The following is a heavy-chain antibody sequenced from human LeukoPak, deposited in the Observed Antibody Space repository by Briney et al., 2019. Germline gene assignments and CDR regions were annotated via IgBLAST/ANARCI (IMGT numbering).Heavy chain of an antibody. D-gene: IGHD5-18*01. CDR3: ARVPTARAGFYFDY. J-gene: IGHJ4*02. CDR1: GVSFISGGYY. V-gene: IGHV4-61*02. CDR2: IYATGST. Sequence: PSETLSLTCTVSGVSFISGGYYWNWVRQPAGKGLEWIGRIYATGSTNYNPSLMSRVTISVDTSKNQFSLNLSSVTAADTAVYYCARVPTARAGFYFDYWGQGTLVTVSS.